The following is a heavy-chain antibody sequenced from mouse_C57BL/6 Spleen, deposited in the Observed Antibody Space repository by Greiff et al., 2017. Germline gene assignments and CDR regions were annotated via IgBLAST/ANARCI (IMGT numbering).Heavy chain of an antibody. Sequence: LVESGPELVKPGASVKISCKASGYAFSSSWLNWVKQRPGKGLEWIGRIYPGDGDTNYNGKFKGKATLTADKSSSTAYMQLSSLTSEDSAVYFCARWVYYAMDYWGQGTSVTVSS. CDR3: ARWVYYAMDY. V-gene: IGHV1-82*01. CDR2: IYPGDGDT. CDR1: GYAFSSSW. J-gene: IGHJ4*01.